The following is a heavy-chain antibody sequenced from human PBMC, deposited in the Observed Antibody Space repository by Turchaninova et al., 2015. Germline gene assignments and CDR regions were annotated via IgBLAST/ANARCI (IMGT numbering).Heavy chain of an antibody. Sequence: EVQLLESGGGLVQPGGSLRLSCAASGFTFSSYAMSWVRQTPGKGLEWVSAITGSGGSTYSTDSVKGRYTISRDNSDNTLYLQMNNLRADDSAVYYCAKGSAPSRPYYFDYWGQGTLVTVSS. V-gene: IGHV3-23*01. CDR3: AKGSAPSRPYYFDY. J-gene: IGHJ4*02. CDR2: ITGSGGST. CDR1: GFTFSSYA.